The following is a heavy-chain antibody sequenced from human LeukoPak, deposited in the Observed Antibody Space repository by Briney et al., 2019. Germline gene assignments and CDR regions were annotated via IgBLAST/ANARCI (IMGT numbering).Heavy chain of an antibody. CDR2: ISYSGSS. CDR1: GGSIRSSSYY. Sequence: SETLSLTCTVSGGSIRSSSYYWGWIRQPPGKGLEWIGSISYSGSSYYNPSLKSRVTITADTSKNQFSLKLTSVTAADTAVYFCARQDYDFWSGYYDYWGQGTLVTVSS. D-gene: IGHD3-3*01. V-gene: IGHV4-39*01. J-gene: IGHJ4*02. CDR3: ARQDYDFWSGYYDY.